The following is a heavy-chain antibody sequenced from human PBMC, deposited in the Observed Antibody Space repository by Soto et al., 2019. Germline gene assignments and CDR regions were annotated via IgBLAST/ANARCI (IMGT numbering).Heavy chain of an antibody. CDR3: TRAGDSGAWISN. V-gene: IGHV1-8*01. J-gene: IGHJ4*02. Sequence: QVQLVQSGAEVKRPGASVKVSCKASGYTFTNNGINWVRQAAGQGLEWMGWMNPGTGETGYTGKFQGRLTMTRDTSITTAYMELTSLTSEHTAVYYCTRAGDSGAWISNWGQGALVTVSS. CDR2: MNPGTGET. D-gene: IGHD7-27*01. CDR1: GYTFTNNG.